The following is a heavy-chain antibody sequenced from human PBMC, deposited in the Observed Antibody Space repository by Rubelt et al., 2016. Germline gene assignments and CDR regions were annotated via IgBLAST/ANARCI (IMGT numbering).Heavy chain of an antibody. CDR1: GFAITNYC. V-gene: IGHV3-48*01. CDR2: ISSTITSG. J-gene: IGHJ5*02. Sequence: GGALRLSCAASGFAITNYCMSWVRQAAGTGLGWVSYISSTITSGYYADSVKGRFTVSRDKAKNSLYLQINSLRAEDTAVYYCAGDGARTNWFDPWGQGTLVTVSS. CDR3: AGDGARTNWFDP.